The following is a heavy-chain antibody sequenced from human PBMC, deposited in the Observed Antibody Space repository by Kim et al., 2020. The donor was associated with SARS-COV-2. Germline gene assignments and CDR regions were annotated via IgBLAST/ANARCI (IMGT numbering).Heavy chain of an antibody. CDR2: FDPEDGET. D-gene: IGHD1-26*01. Sequence: ASVKVSCKVSGYTLTELSMHWVRQAPGKGLEWMGGFDPEDGETIYAQKFQGRVTMTEYTSTDTAYMELSSLRSEDTAVYYCATVPAGGGSYYRSFDYWGQGTLVTVSS. CDR1: GYTLTELS. J-gene: IGHJ4*02. CDR3: ATVPAGGGSYYRSFDY. V-gene: IGHV1-24*01.